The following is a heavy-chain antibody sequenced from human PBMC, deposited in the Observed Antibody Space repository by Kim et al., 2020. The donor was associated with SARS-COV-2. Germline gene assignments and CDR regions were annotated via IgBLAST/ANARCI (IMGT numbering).Heavy chain of an antibody. V-gene: IGHV4-39*01. Sequence: SETLSLTCTVSGGSISSSSYYWGWIRQPPGKGLEWIGSIYYSGSTYYNPSLKSRVTISVDTSKNQFSLKLSSVTAADTAVYYCARHDGCSSTSCYPGYFDYWGQGTLVTVSS. D-gene: IGHD2-2*01. J-gene: IGHJ4*02. CDR1: GGSISSSSYY. CDR2: IYYSGST. CDR3: ARHDGCSSTSCYPGYFDY.